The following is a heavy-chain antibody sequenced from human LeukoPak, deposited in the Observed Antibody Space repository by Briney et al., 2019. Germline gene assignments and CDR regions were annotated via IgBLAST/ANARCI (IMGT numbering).Heavy chain of an antibody. J-gene: IGHJ4*02. CDR2: ISAGGGGT. CDR3: AKGQFDSGSGKTFDY. V-gene: IGHV3-23*01. CDR1: GFTFNNYA. Sequence: GGSLRLSCAASGFTFNNYAMSWVRQAPGKGLEWVSGISAGGGGTYYADSVKGRFTISRDSSKNTLYLQMNSLRAEDTAVYYCAKGQFDSGSGKTFDYWGQGTLVTVSS. D-gene: IGHD3-10*01.